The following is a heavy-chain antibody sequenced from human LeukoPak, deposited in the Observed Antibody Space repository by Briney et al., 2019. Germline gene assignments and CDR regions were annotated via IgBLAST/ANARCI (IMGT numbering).Heavy chain of an antibody. CDR3: ARVVYCSGGSCHIFAFDI. Sequence: GGSLRLSCAASGFTFSDYYMSWIRQTPGKGLEWVSYIGSSGSAMFYADSVKGRFTISRDNAKNSLYLQMNSLRAEDTAVYYCARVVYCSGGSCHIFAFDIWSRGTMVTVSS. D-gene: IGHD2-15*01. V-gene: IGHV3-11*01. CDR2: IGSSGSAM. J-gene: IGHJ3*02. CDR1: GFTFSDYY.